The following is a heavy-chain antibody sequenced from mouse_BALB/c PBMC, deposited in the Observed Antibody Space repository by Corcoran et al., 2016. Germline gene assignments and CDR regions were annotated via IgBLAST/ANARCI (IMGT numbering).Heavy chain of an antibody. Sequence: DVQLQESGPGLVKPSQSLSLTCSVTGYSITSGYYWNWIRQFPGNKLEWMGYISYDGSNNYNPSLKNRISITRDTSKNQFFLKLNSVTTEDTATYYCARTDGYYLCAYWGQGTLVTVSA. CDR1: GYSITSGYY. D-gene: IGHD2-3*01. J-gene: IGHJ3*01. CDR3: ARTDGYYLCAY. V-gene: IGHV3-6*02. CDR2: ISYDGSN.